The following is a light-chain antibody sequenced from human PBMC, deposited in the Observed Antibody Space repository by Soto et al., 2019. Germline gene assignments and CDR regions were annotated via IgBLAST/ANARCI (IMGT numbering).Light chain of an antibody. CDR2: MAS. V-gene: IGKV1-5*03. J-gene: IGKJ4*01. Sequence: DIQLTQSPSTLSASVGDRVTITCGASQSITNWLAWYQQKPGKAPKVLIHMASSLKSGVPSRFSGSGSGTEFTLTITSLQPDDSATYYCQQYNSLSSVSFGGGTKVDIK. CDR1: QSITNW. CDR3: QQYNSLSSVS.